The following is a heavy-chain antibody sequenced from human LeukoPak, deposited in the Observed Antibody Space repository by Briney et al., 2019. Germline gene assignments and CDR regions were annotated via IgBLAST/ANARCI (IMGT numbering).Heavy chain of an antibody. J-gene: IGHJ6*03. V-gene: IGHV4-59*08. Sequence: PSETLSLTCTASGGSIGTYYWSWIRQSPGKGLEWIGYIYVTGSTRYNPYLQSRVTISVATSRNQFFLKMSSVTAADTAVYYCARHIGGGIEDMDVWGKGTKVTVSS. CDR2: IYVTGST. D-gene: IGHD3-16*02. CDR3: ARHIGGGIEDMDV. CDR1: GGSIGTYY.